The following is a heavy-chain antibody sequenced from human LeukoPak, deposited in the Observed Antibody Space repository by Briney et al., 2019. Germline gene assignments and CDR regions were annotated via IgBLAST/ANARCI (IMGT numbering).Heavy chain of an antibody. CDR1: GYTFTTYY. Sequence: ASVKASCKASGYTFTTYYMHWVRQAPGQGLEWIGILNPSSGSTSYAQRFQGRVTMTRDTSTSTFYMELRSLKSEDTAVYYCARDGEYYDSSGSYFDYWGQGTAVTVSS. J-gene: IGHJ4*02. D-gene: IGHD3-22*01. CDR2: LNPSSGST. CDR3: ARDGEYYDSSGSYFDY. V-gene: IGHV1-46*01.